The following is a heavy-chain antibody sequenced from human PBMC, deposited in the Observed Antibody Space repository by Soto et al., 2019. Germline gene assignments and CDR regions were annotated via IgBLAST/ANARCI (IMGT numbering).Heavy chain of an antibody. V-gene: IGHV4-59*01. J-gene: IGHJ4*02. CDR3: AIDRSNFDY. CDR2: IYYSGST. Sequence: QVQLQESGPGLVKPSETLSLTCTVSGGSISSYYWSWIRQPPGKGLEWIGYIYYSGSTNYNPSLKSRVTISVDTSKNQFSLKLSSVTAADTAVYYCAIDRSNFDYWGQGTLVTVSS. CDR1: GGSISSYY.